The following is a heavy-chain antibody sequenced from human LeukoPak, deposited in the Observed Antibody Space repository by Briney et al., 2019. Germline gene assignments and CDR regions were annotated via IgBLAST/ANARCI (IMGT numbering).Heavy chain of an antibody. V-gene: IGHV3-53*04. CDR1: GFTVSSNY. CDR3: ASAGHYYDSRVSAAFDI. Sequence: TGGSLRLSSAASGFTVSSNYMSWVRQAPGKGLEWVSVIYSGGSTYYADSVKGRFTISRHNSKNTLYLQMNSLRAEDTAVYYCASAGHYYDSRVSAAFDIWGQGTMVTVSS. J-gene: IGHJ3*02. CDR2: IYSGGST. D-gene: IGHD3-22*01.